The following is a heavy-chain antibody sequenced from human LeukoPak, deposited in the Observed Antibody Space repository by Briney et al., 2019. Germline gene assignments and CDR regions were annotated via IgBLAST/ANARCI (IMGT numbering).Heavy chain of an antibody. D-gene: IGHD3-22*01. V-gene: IGHV1-69*13. Sequence: VASVKVSCKASGGTFSSYAISWVRQAPGQGLEWMGGIIPIFGTANYAQKFQGRVTITADESTSTAYMELSSLRSEDTAVYYCARGGRQYDSSGYYLDYWGQGTLVAVSS. J-gene: IGHJ4*02. CDR2: IIPIFGTA. CDR3: ARGGRQYDSSGYYLDY. CDR1: GGTFSSYA.